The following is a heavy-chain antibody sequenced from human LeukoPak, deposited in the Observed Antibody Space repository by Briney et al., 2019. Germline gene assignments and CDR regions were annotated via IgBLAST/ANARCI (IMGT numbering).Heavy chain of an antibody. CDR2: INHSGST. CDR1: GGSFSGYY. Sequence: SETLSLTCAVYGGSFSGYYWSWIRQPPGKGLEWIGEINHSGSTNYNPSLKSRVTISVDTSKNQFSLKLSSVTAADTAVYYCARHVYYDILSGYYYYYMDVWGKGTTVTISS. J-gene: IGHJ6*03. V-gene: IGHV4-34*01. D-gene: IGHD3-9*01. CDR3: ARHVYYDILSGYYYYYMDV.